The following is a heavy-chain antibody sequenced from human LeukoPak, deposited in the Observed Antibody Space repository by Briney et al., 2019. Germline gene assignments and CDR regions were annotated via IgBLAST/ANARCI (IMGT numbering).Heavy chain of an antibody. J-gene: IGHJ5*02. Sequence: GESLKISCKGSGYIFTNYWIGWVRQMPGKGLEWMGIISPSDSDTRYNPSFQGQVTISADKSFSTAYLQWSSLKASHTATYYCARLSGGWFDPWGQGTLVIVSS. D-gene: IGHD6-25*01. CDR1: GYIFTNYW. V-gene: IGHV5-51*01. CDR2: ISPSDSDT. CDR3: ARLSGGWFDP.